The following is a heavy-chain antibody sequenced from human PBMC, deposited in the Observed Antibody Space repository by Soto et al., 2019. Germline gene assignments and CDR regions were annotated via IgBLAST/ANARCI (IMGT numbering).Heavy chain of an antibody. CDR3: ARSRTVTKYGGMAV. CDR2: IHSGGDT. D-gene: IGHD1-7*01. V-gene: IGHV3-66*01. Sequence: EVQLVESGGALVQPGGSLRLSCAASGFAVSSHYMTWVRQAPGKGLEWVSVIHSGGDTHYADSVRGRFTISRDTSKNTLYLQMNSLRAEDTAVYYCARSRTVTKYGGMAVWGQGTTVTVSS. CDR1: GFAVSSHY. J-gene: IGHJ6*02.